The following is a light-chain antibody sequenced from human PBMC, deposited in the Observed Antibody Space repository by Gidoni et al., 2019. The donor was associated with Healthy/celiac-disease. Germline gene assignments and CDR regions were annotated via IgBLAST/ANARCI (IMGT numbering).Light chain of an antibody. CDR3: QQYGSSPPWT. Sequence: ELVLTHSPGTLSLSPGETATLSCRASQSVSSTYLAWYQQKPGQAPRLLIYGASSRATGIPDRFSGSGSGTDFTLTISRLEPEDFAVYYCQQYGSSPPWTFGQGTKVEIK. V-gene: IGKV3-20*01. CDR2: GAS. J-gene: IGKJ1*01. CDR1: QSVSSTY.